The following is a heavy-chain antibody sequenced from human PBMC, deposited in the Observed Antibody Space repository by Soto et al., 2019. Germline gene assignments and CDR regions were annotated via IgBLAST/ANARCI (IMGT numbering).Heavy chain of an antibody. D-gene: IGHD6-13*01. V-gene: IGHV3-9*01. CDR3: VKDESINWYSGHFRH. CDR2: INWNSGSI. Sequence: GGSLRLCCAASGFTVDDYAMHWVRQVPGKGLEWVSGINWNSGSIGYGDSVKGRFAISRDSAKNSLHLQMNSLSAEDTAFYYCVKDESINWYSGHFRHWGQGTLVTVSS. J-gene: IGHJ1*01. CDR1: GFTVDDYA.